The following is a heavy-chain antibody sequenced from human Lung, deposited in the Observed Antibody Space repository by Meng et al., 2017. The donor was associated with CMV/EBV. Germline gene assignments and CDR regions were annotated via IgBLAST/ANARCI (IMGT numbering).Heavy chain of an antibody. J-gene: IGHJ4*02. CDR2: ISSGSTSK. Sequence: SXSASGFNFNDYSMTWVRQVPGRGLEWISFISSGSTSKYYSDSVRGRFTISRDNFKNSLFLQMSGLTADDTAVYYCASSGYYYDRTDYYPPDFWGQGTXVTVSS. CDR3: ASSGYYYDRTDYYPPDF. CDR1: GFNFNDYS. V-gene: IGHV3-11*01. D-gene: IGHD3-22*01.